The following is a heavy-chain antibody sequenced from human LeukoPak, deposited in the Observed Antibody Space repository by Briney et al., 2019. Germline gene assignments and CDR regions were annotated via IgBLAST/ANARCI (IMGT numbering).Heavy chain of an antibody. J-gene: IGHJ4*02. D-gene: IGHD2-21*02. V-gene: IGHV6-1*01. Sequence: SQTLSLTCAISGDSVSSNSAAWHWIRQSPSRGLERLGRTYYRSKWYNDYAVSVKSRITINPDTSKNQFFLQLNSVTPEDTAVYYCARVVTATKDFDYWGQGTLVTVSS. CDR2: TYYRSKWYN. CDR3: ARVVTATKDFDY. CDR1: GDSVSSNSAA.